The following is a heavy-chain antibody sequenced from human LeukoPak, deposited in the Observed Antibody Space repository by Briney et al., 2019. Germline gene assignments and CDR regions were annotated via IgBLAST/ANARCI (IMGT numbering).Heavy chain of an antibody. CDR3: VRERAADYYYGMDV. CDR1: AFTLSSFE. J-gene: IGHJ6*02. CDR2: ISSSGTTI. D-gene: IGHD6-25*01. Sequence: GGSLRLSCAASAFTLSSFEMNWVRQAPGKGLEWVSYISSSGTTIYYADSVKGRFTISRDNAKNSLYLQMNSLRAEDTAVYYCVRERAADYYYGMDVWGQGTTVTVSS. V-gene: IGHV3-48*03.